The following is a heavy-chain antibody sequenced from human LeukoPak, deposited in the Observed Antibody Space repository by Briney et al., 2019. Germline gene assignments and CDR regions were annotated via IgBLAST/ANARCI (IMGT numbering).Heavy chain of an antibody. J-gene: IGHJ4*02. D-gene: IGHD6-19*01. CDR3: ARNRVSGWYTGGNYFDY. CDR1: GGSISSGGYY. CDR2: IYYSGST. V-gene: IGHV4-31*03. Sequence: SETLSLTCTVSGGSISSGGYYWSWIRQHPGKCLEWIGYIYYSGSTYYNPSLKSRVTISVNTSKNQFSLKLSSVTAADTAVYYCARNRVSGWYTGGNYFDYWGQGTLVTVSS.